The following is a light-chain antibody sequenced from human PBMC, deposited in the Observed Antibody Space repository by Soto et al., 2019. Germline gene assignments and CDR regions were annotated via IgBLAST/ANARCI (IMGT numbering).Light chain of an antibody. CDR2: RNS. CDR3: AAWDDSLSGVV. V-gene: IGLV1-47*01. Sequence: QSVLTQPPSASGTPGQRVTISCSGSSSNIGSNYVYWYQQLPGTVPQLLIYRNSERPSWVPDRCSGSKSGTSASLAISGLRSEDEADYYCAAWDDSLSGVVFGGGTKLTVL. CDR1: SSNIGSNY. J-gene: IGLJ2*01.